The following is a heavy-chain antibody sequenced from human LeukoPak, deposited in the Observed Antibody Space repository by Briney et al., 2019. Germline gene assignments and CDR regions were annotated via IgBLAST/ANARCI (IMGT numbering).Heavy chain of an antibody. CDR3: ARDPYSGSYGNYYYYFMDV. V-gene: IGHV3-21*01. Sequence: GGTLRLSCAASGFTFSSYGMSWVRQAPGKGLEWVSTISGSSYIYYADSVKGRFTISRDNAKNSLYLQMNSLRAEDTAVYYCARDPYSGSYGNYYYYFMDVWGKGTTVTISS. D-gene: IGHD1-26*01. CDR2: ISGSSYI. J-gene: IGHJ6*03. CDR1: GFTFSSYG.